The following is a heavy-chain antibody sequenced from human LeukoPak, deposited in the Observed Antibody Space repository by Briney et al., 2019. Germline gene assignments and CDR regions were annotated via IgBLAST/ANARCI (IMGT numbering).Heavy chain of an antibody. J-gene: IGHJ4*02. D-gene: IGHD6-13*01. Sequence: SETLSLTCTVSGGSISSYYWSWIRQPAGKGLEWIGRIYTSGSTNYNPSLKSRVTMSVDTSKNQFSLKLSSVTAADTAVYYCARTTYSSSWYAESDDYFDYWGQGTLVTVPS. V-gene: IGHV4-4*07. CDR2: IYTSGST. CDR1: GGSISSYY. CDR3: ARTTYSSSWYAESDDYFDY.